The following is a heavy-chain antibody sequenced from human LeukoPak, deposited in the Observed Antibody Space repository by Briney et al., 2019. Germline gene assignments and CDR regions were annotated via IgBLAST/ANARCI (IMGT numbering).Heavy chain of an antibody. J-gene: IGHJ3*02. CDR3: VREAKSGYNFGAFDI. CDR1: GGSFSGYY. D-gene: IGHD5-24*01. CDR2: IYYSGST. Sequence: SETLSLTCAVYGGSFSGYYWSWLRQPPGKGLEWIGYIYYSGSTYYNPSLKSRVTMSVDTSKKQFSLQLSSVTAADTAVYYCVREAKSGYNFGAFDIWGQGTMVTVSS. V-gene: IGHV4-30-4*01.